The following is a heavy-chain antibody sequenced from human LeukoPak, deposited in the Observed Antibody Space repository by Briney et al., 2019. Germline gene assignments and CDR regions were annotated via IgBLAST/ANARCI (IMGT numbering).Heavy chain of an antibody. CDR2: IYYSGST. D-gene: IGHD1-26*01. V-gene: IGHV4-59*01. Sequence: SETLSLTCTVSGGSISSYYWSWIRQPPGKGLEWIGYIYYSGSTNYNPSLKSRVTISVDTSKNQFSLKLSSVTAADTAVYYCARDSGSYYFDYWGQGTLVTVSS. J-gene: IGHJ4*02. CDR3: ARDSGSYYFDY. CDR1: GGSISSYY.